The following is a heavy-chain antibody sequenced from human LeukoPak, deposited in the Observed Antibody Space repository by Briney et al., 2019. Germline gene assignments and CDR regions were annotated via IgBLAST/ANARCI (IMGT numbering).Heavy chain of an antibody. CDR1: GGSFSGYY. V-gene: IGHV4-34*01. Sequence: SEALSLTCAVYGGSFSGYYWSWIRQPPGKGLAWIGEINHSGSTNYNPSLKSRVTISVDTSKNQFSLKLSSVTAADTAVYYCARRGWHGGYVGYWGQGTLVTVSS. J-gene: IGHJ4*02. CDR3: ARRGWHGGYVGY. D-gene: IGHD4-23*01. CDR2: INHSGST.